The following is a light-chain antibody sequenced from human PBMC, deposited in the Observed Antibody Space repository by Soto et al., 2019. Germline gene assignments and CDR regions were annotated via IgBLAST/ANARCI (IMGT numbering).Light chain of an antibody. J-gene: IGKJ4*01. CDR1: QSVFWSSNNKNY. V-gene: IGKV4-1*01. CDR2: WAS. Sequence: DIVMTQSPDSLAASLGERATINCKSSQSVFWSSNNKNYLAWYQQKPGQPPKLLIHWASTRESGVPDRVSGSGSGTDFTLTISSLQAEDVAVYFCQQYYDTPLTFGGGTKIEIK. CDR3: QQYYDTPLT.